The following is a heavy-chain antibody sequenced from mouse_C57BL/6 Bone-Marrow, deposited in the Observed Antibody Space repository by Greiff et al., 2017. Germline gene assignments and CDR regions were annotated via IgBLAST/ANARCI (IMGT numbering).Heavy chain of an antibody. J-gene: IGHJ4*01. CDR1: GYTFTEST. D-gene: IGHD2-4*01. V-gene: IGHV1-62-2*01. CDR2: FYPGSGGI. CDR3: ARHGIYDDYVAGYYYAMDY. Sequence: QVQLQQSGAELVKPGASVKLSCKASGYTFTESTIHWVKQRSGQGLAWIGWFYPGSGGIKYNEKFKDKATLTADKSSSTVYMELSRFTSEDSAVFFCARHGIYDDYVAGYYYAMDYGGRGTSVTVSS.